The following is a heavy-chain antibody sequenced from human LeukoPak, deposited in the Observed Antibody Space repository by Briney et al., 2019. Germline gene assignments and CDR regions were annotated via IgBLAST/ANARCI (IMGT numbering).Heavy chain of an antibody. CDR3: ALYSSTWY. CDR2: INPTGGST. D-gene: IGHD6-13*01. V-gene: IGHV1-46*01. J-gene: IGHJ4*02. CDR1: VYTFTTYY. Sequence: VKVSCEASVYTFTTYYILWVPEAPGQGLEWMGIINPTGGSTTYTQKLGGRVTTTRDTYTSTVFMEVNSLRSEDTAVYYCALYSSTWYWGQGTLVTVSS.